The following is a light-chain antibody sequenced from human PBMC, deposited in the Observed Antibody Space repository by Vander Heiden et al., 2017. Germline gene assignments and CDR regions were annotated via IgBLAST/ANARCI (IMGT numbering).Light chain of an antibody. CDR1: SSHIGSNY. CDR2: RKN. J-gene: IGLJ3*02. Sequence: QSVLTPRPSASGTPGQGVTISCSGSSSHIGSNYVSWYQQLPGPAPKRFIYRKNQRPSGVPDRFSGSKAGTSASLAIRGLRSEDEVDDYCAESDDRLSGLVFGGGTKLTVL. V-gene: IGLV1-47*01. CDR3: AESDDRLSGLV.